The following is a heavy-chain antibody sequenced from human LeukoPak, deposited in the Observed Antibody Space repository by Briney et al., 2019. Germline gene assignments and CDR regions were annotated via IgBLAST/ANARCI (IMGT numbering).Heavy chain of an antibody. CDR2: ISGSGGST. D-gene: IGHD6-6*01. CDR3: AKDRSSSSAVDAFDI. V-gene: IGHV3-23*01. Sequence: GGSLRLSCAASGFTVSSNYMSWVRQAPGKGLEWVSAISGSGGSTYYADSVKGRFTISRDNSKNTLYLQMNSLRAEDTAVYYCAKDRSSSSAVDAFDIWGQGTMVTVSS. J-gene: IGHJ3*02. CDR1: GFTVSSNY.